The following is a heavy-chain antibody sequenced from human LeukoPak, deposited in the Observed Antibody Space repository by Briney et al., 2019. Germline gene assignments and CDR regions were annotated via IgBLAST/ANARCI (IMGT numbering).Heavy chain of an antibody. Sequence: ASVNVSCKASGYTFTGYYMQWVRQAPGPGLEWMGWINPNSGGTNYAQKFQGRVTMTRDTSISTAYMELSRLRSDDTAVYYCARSVRGVLYFDYWGQGTLVTVSS. CDR1: GYTFTGYY. D-gene: IGHD3-10*01. CDR2: INPNSGGT. V-gene: IGHV1-2*02. CDR3: ARSVRGVLYFDY. J-gene: IGHJ4*02.